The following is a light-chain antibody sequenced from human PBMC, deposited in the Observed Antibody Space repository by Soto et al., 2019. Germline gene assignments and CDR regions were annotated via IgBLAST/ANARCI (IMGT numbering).Light chain of an antibody. CDR3: CSYAGNSTYV. CDR2: EGS. J-gene: IGLJ1*01. Sequence: QSALTQPASVSGSPGQSITISCTGTSSDVGSDNLVSWYQQHPGKAPKLMTYEGSKRPSGVSNRFSGSKSGNTASLTISGLQAEDESDYYCCSYAGNSTYVFGTGTKVTVL. V-gene: IGLV2-23*01. CDR1: SSDVGSDNL.